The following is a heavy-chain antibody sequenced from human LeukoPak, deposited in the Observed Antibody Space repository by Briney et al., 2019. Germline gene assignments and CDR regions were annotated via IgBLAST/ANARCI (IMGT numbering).Heavy chain of an antibody. Sequence: GGSLRLSCAASGFTFSSYRMNWVRQAPGKGLEWVSYISSSSSTIYDADSVKGRFTISRDNAKNSLYLQMNSLRDEDTAVYYCVMRYCSSTSRPGVDYWGQGTLVTVSS. D-gene: IGHD2-2*01. J-gene: IGHJ4*02. CDR3: VMRYCSSTSRPGVDY. V-gene: IGHV3-48*02. CDR1: GFTFSSYR. CDR2: ISSSSSTI.